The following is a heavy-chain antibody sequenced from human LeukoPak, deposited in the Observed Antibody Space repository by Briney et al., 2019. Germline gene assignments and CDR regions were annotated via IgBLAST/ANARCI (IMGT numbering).Heavy chain of an antibody. D-gene: IGHD6-13*01. CDR2: IRYDGSNK. Sequence: TGGSLRLSCAASGFTFSSYGMHWVRQAPGKGLEWVAFIRYDGSNKYYADSVKGRFTISRDNSKNTLYLQMNSLRAEDTAVYYCAKDPGHSSSPGILIGYWGQGTLVTVSS. CDR3: AKDPGHSSSPGILIGY. CDR1: GFTFSSYG. V-gene: IGHV3-30*02. J-gene: IGHJ4*02.